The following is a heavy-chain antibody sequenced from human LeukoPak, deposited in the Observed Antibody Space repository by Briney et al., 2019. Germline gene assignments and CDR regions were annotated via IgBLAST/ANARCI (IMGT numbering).Heavy chain of an antibody. CDR2: ISGRGGIT. CDR3: AKDFVHFDSRGYYFDY. D-gene: IGHD3-9*01. Sequence: GGSLRLSCAASGFTFSSYTVAWVRQAPGKGLEWLSGISGRGGITYYADSVKGRFTISRDESKDTLYLQMNSLRPEDTAKYFCAKDFVHFDSRGYYFDYWGRGTVVTVSS. CDR1: GFTFSSYT. V-gene: IGHV3-23*01. J-gene: IGHJ4*02.